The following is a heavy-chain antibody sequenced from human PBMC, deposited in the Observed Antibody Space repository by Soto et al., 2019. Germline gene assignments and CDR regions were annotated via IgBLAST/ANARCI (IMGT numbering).Heavy chain of an antibody. J-gene: IGHJ5*02. CDR1: FVSFTSYH. CDR2: TSHTGNT. V-gene: IGHV4-59*01. Sequence: SEPLSVTCSVAFVSFTSYHLICVRTFPGKGLEWIAYTSHTGNTNYNPSLKSRVIISLDTSKNQVSLQLTSVTAADTAVDACARDMHAGFTHYFDPWVLGTLVTFS. D-gene: IGHD2-2*01. CDR3: ARDMHAGFTHYFDP.